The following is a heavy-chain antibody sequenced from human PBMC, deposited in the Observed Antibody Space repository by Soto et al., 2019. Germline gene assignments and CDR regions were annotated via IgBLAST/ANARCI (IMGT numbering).Heavy chain of an antibody. CDR3: ARGIGVVTATPLYYGMDV. D-gene: IGHD2-21*02. Sequence: ASVKVSCKASGYTFTSYAMHWVRQAPGQRLEWMGWINAGNGNTKYSQKFQGRVTITRDTSASTAYMELSSLRSEDTAVYYCARGIGVVTATPLYYGMDVWGQGTTVTVSS. CDR1: GYTFTSYA. J-gene: IGHJ6*02. CDR2: INAGNGNT. V-gene: IGHV1-3*01.